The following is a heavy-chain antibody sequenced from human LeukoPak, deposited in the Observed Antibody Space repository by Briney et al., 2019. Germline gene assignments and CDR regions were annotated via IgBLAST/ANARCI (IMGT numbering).Heavy chain of an antibody. J-gene: IGHJ4*02. Sequence: EASVKVSCKASGYTFTGYYMRWVRQAPGQGLEWMGWISPNSGGTNYAQNFQGRVTMTRDTSISTAYMELSRLRSDDTAVYYCAREYYDSSGYYSYYFDYWGRGTLVTVSS. CDR3: AREYYDSSGYYSYYFDY. CDR1: GYTFTGYY. D-gene: IGHD3-22*01. CDR2: ISPNSGGT. V-gene: IGHV1-2*02.